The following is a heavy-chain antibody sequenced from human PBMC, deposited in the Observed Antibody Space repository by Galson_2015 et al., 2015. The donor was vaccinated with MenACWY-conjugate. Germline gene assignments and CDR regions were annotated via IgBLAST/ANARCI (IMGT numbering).Heavy chain of an antibody. CDR3: ARNPKVTMLRGAGWFDP. D-gene: IGHD3-10*01. Sequence: SVKVSCKASGYTFTSYGMHWVRQAPGQRLEWMGWINAGNGNTKYAQKFQGRVTMTRDTSGSTAYMELSSLTSEDTAVYYCARNPKVTMLRGAGWFDPWGQGTLVIVSS. V-gene: IGHV1-3*01. CDR1: GYTFTSYG. CDR2: INAGNGNT. J-gene: IGHJ5*02.